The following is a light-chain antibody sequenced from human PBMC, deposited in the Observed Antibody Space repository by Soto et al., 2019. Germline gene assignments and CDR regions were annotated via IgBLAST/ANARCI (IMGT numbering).Light chain of an antibody. V-gene: IGKV1-33*01. Sequence: DIQMTQSPSSLSASVGDRVTITCQASQDISNYLNWYQQKPGKAPKLLIYDASNLETGVPSRFSGSGSGTDFTFTISSLQPEDIATYYGHAGITFGPGTKVDIK. J-gene: IGKJ3*01. CDR2: DAS. CDR1: QDISNY. CDR3: HAGIT.